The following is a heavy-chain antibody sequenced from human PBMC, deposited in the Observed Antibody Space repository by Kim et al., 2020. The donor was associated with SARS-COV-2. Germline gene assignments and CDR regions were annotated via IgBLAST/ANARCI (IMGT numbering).Heavy chain of an antibody. CDR3: ARETNWTYDY. CDR2: SHK. V-gene: IGHV3-11*01. J-gene: IGHJ4*02. Sequence: SHKYYADTVKGRFTVSRDNSKSSLFLQMNSLRAEDSAVYYCARETNWTYDYWGQGTLVTVSS. D-gene: IGHD3-3*01.